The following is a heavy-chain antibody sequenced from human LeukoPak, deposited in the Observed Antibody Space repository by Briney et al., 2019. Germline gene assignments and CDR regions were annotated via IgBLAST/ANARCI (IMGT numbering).Heavy chain of an antibody. J-gene: IGHJ3*02. V-gene: IGHV7-4-1*02. D-gene: IGHD1-26*01. CDR2: INTNTGNP. CDR3: ARDSPFEWDVFGDSFDI. Sequence: ASVTVSCKASGYTSTSYAMNWVRQAPGQRLEWMGWINTNTGNPTYAQGFTGRFVFSLDTSVSTAYLQISSLKAEDAAVYYCARDSPFEWDVFGDSFDIWGQGTVVTVSS. CDR1: GYTSTSYA.